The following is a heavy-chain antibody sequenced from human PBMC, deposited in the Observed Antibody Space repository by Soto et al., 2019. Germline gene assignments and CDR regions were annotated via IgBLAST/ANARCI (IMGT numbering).Heavy chain of an antibody. CDR2: IYWNDDK. CDR3: AHRRVKSFGYSSSVWFDP. V-gene: IGHV2-5*01. Sequence: SGPMLVNPTQTLTLTCTFSGFSLSTSGVGVGWIRQPPGKALEWLALIYWNDDKRYSPSLKSRLTITKDTSKNQVVLTMTNMDPVDTATYYCAHRRVKSFGYSSSVWFDPWGQGTLVTVSS. D-gene: IGHD6-13*01. CDR1: GFSLSTSGVG. J-gene: IGHJ5*02.